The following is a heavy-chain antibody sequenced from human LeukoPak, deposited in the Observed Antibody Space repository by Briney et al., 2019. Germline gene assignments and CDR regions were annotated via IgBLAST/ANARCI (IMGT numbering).Heavy chain of an antibody. J-gene: IGHJ4*02. D-gene: IGHD3-3*01. CDR1: GFTFSSYS. Sequence: GGSLRLSCAASGFTFSSYSMNWVRQAPGKGLEWVSSISSSSSYIYYADSVKGRFTISRDNAKNSLYLQMNSLRAEDTAVYYCAREFTIFGVVPPPFVDYWGQGTLVTVSS. V-gene: IGHV3-21*01. CDR2: ISSSSSYI. CDR3: AREFTIFGVVPPPFVDY.